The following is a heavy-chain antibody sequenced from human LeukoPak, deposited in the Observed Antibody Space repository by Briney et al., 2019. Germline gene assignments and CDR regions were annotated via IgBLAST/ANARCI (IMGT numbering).Heavy chain of an antibody. CDR2: IRYDGSNK. J-gene: IGHJ4*02. D-gene: IGHD4-17*01. CDR1: GFTFSSYG. V-gene: IGHV3-30*02. CDR3: AKDNYDYGDYDGGDY. Sequence: GGSLRLSCAAFGFTFSSYGMHWVRQAPGKGLEWVAFIRYDGSNKYYADSVKGRFTISRDNSKNTLYLQMNSLRAEDTAVYYCAKDNYDYGDYDGGDYWGQGTLVTVPS.